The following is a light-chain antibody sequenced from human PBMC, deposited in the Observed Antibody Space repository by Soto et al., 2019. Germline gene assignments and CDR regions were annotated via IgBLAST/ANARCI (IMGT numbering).Light chain of an antibody. Sequence: DIQMTQSPSTLSASVGDRVTITCRASQSISSWLAWYQQKPGKAPKLLIYKASSLESGVPSRFSGSGSVTEFTLTISSLQPDDFAKDYGQQYNSYPWTFGQGTKVEIK. CDR2: KAS. CDR3: QQYNSYPWT. V-gene: IGKV1-5*03. CDR1: QSISSW. J-gene: IGKJ1*01.